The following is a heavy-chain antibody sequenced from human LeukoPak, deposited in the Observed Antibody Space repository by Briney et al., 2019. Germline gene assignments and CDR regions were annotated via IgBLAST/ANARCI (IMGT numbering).Heavy chain of an antibody. D-gene: IGHD3-22*01. Sequence: PGGSLRLSCAASGFTFSSYAMSWVRQAPGKGLEWVSAISGSGGSTYYAGSVKGRFTISRDNSKNTLYLQMNSLRAEDTAVYYCAKPRGADYYDSSGYPWGPFDYWGQGTLVTVSS. CDR3: AKPRGADYYDSSGYPWGPFDY. CDR1: GFTFSSYA. CDR2: ISGSGGST. V-gene: IGHV3-23*01. J-gene: IGHJ4*02.